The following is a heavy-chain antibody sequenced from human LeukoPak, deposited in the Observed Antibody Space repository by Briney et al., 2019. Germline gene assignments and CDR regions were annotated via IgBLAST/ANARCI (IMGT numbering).Heavy chain of an antibody. Sequence: PGRSLRLSCAASGFTFSTYGMHWVRQAPGKGLEWVAVISYDGSYKYYADSLKGRFTISRDNSKNTLYLQMSGLRAEDTAVYFCTSRGPNNYYDNWGRGTLVTVSS. CDR1: GFTFSTYG. D-gene: IGHD3-10*01. CDR2: ISYDGSYK. CDR3: TSRGPNNYYDN. J-gene: IGHJ4*02. V-gene: IGHV3-30*03.